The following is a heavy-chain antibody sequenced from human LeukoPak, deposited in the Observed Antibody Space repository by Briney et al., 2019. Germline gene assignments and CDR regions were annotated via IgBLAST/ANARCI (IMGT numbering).Heavy chain of an antibody. CDR1: GFTFSSYA. J-gene: IGHJ4*02. Sequence: PGGSLRLSCAASGFTFSSYAMNWVRQAPGKGLEWVSGISGSGGSTYYADSVKGRFTISRDNSKNTLYLQMNSLRAEDTAVYYRAKDLYGDYVVDYWGQGTLVTVSS. CDR3: AKDLYGDYVVDY. V-gene: IGHV3-23*01. D-gene: IGHD4-17*01. CDR2: ISGSGGST.